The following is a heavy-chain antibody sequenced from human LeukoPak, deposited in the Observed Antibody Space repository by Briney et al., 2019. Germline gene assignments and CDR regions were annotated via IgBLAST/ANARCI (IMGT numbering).Heavy chain of an antibody. J-gene: IGHJ4*02. CDR2: MNPSSGNT. CDR1: GYTFTSYD. CDR3: ARDDWSYSFDY. D-gene: IGHD1-26*01. Sequence: GASVKVSCKASGYTFTSYDINWVRQATGQGLEWMGWMNPSSGNTGYAQKFQGRVTMTRNTSISTAYMELSSLRSVDTAVYCCARDDWSYSFDYWGQGTLVTVSS. V-gene: IGHV1-8*01.